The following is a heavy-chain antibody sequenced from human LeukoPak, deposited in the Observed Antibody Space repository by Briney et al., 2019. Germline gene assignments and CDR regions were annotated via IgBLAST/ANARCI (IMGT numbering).Heavy chain of an antibody. Sequence: SETLSLTCAVYGGSFSGHYWSWIRQPPGKGLEWIGEINHSGSTNYNPSLKSRVTISVDTSKNQFSLKLSSVTAADTAVYYCARGREVRGLDYWGQGTLVTVSS. J-gene: IGHJ4*02. CDR3: ARGREVRGLDY. V-gene: IGHV4-34*01. CDR1: GGSFSGHY. D-gene: IGHD3-10*01. CDR2: INHSGST.